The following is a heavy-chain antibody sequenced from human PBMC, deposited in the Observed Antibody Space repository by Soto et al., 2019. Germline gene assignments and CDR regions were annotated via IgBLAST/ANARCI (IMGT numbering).Heavy chain of an antibody. D-gene: IGHD4-17*01. CDR1: GVSITSNNW. V-gene: IGHV4-4*02. J-gene: IGHJ3*02. CDR3: ARDPQYDYGLDAFDI. Sequence: QVQLQESGPGLVKPSGTLTLTCAVSGVSITSNNWWSWVRQPPGKGLEWIGEIHHSGKTNYNPSLTRRVTISVDKSKTQFSLKLRSVTAADTAVYYCARDPQYDYGLDAFDIWGQGTMVTVSS. CDR2: IHHSGKT.